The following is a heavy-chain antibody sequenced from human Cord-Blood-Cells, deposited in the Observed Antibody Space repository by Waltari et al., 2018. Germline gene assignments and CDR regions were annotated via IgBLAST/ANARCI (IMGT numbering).Heavy chain of an antibody. CDR2: IYPGDSDT. J-gene: IGHJ3*02. CDR3: ARPLGDFWSGYYDAFDI. D-gene: IGHD3-3*01. V-gene: IGHV5-51*01. Sequence: EVQLVQSGAEVKKPGESMKISCKGSGYSFTSYWIGWVRQMPGTGLEWMGIIYPGDSDTRYSPSFQGQVTISADKSISTAYLQWSSLKASDTAMYYCARPLGDFWSGYYDAFDIWGQGTMVTVSS. CDR1: GYSFTSYW.